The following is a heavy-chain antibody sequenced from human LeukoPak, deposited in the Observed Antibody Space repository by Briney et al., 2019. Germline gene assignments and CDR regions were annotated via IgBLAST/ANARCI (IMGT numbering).Heavy chain of an antibody. J-gene: IGHJ4*02. CDR2: ISSSSSYI. CDR1: GFTFSSYA. Sequence: GGSLRLSCAASGFTFSSYAMSWVRQAPGKGLEWVSSISSSSSYIYYADSVKGRFTISRDNAKNSLYLQMNSLRAEDTAVYYCARDSGDYAFDYWGQGTLVTVSS. CDR3: ARDSGDYAFDY. D-gene: IGHD4-17*01. V-gene: IGHV3-21*01.